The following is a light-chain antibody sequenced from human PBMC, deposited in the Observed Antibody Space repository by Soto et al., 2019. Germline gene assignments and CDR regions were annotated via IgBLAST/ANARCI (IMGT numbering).Light chain of an antibody. CDR1: ESIFNY. CDR3: QQSYSNPT. Sequence: DIQMTQSPYSLSASVGDRVTITCRPSESIFNYLNWYQQKPGKAPKLLIYAASSLQSGVPSRFSGSGSGTDFTLTISSLQPADFATYYCQQSYSNPTFGQGTKLEIK. CDR2: AAS. J-gene: IGKJ2*01. V-gene: IGKV1-39*01.